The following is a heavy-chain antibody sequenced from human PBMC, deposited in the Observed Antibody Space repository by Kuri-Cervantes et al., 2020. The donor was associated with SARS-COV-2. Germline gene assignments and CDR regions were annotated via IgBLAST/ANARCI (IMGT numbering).Heavy chain of an antibody. CDR3: ATGAAAGRDNWFDP. CDR1: GYTFTSYG. D-gene: IGHD6-13*01. J-gene: IGHJ5*02. CDR2: ISAYNGNT. Sequence: ASVKVSCKASGYTFTSYGISWVRQAPGQGLEWMGWISAYNGNTNYAQKFQGRVTITADKSTSTAYMELSSLRSEDTAVYYCATGAAAGRDNWFDPWGQGTLVTVSS. V-gene: IGHV1-18*01.